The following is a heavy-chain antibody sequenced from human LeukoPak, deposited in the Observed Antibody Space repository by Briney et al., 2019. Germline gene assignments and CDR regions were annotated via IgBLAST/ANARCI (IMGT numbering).Heavy chain of an antibody. CDR3: AKQSYARSLGE. CDR2: TNSGGTST. J-gene: IGHJ4*02. CDR1: GFPLSDFP. V-gene: IGHV3-23*01. D-gene: IGHD2-8*01. Sequence: GGSLSSSCATPGFPLSDFPMSWVRKAPGKGREWISTTNSGGTSTYYAESVKGRFTISRDNSKNTLYLQMSSLRVEDTAVYYCAKQSYARSLGEGGPGTLVSVSS.